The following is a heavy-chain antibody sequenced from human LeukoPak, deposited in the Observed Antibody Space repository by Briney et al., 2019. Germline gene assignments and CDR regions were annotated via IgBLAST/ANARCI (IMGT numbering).Heavy chain of an antibody. D-gene: IGHD5-12*01. CDR3: ARGRSTGYPYYFEY. J-gene: IGHJ4*02. V-gene: IGHV1-8*03. CDR2: MNPNSGST. CDR1: VYTFTTYD. Sequence: GASVKVSCTASVYTFTTYDINWVRQASGQGREWRGWMNPNSGSTGYAQKFQGRVTITRNTSISTAYMELSGLRSEDTAVYYCARGRSTGYPYYFEYWGQGTLVTVSS.